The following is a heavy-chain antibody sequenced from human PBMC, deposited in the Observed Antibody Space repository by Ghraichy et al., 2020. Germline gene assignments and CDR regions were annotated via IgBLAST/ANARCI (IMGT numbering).Heavy chain of an antibody. CDR3: GRDYSAGATDY. CDR2: IKPDGSEK. J-gene: IGHJ4*02. Sequence: GGSLRLSCAASGFTFSDSYMTWVRQTPGKGLEWVANIKPDGSEKSHVASVRGRFTISRDNAKNSRYLQMDSLRAEDTPIYYCGRDYSAGATDYWGQGALVTVSS. CDR1: GFTFSDSY. D-gene: IGHD1-26*01. V-gene: IGHV3-7*03.